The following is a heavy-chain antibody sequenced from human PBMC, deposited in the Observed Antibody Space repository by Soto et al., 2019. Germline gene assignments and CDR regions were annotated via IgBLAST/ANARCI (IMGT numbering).Heavy chain of an antibody. V-gene: IGHV1-69*13. CDR3: ALSSRGPRRSPNAFDI. J-gene: IGHJ3*02. D-gene: IGHD2-2*01. CDR1: GGTFSSYA. Sequence: GASVKVSCKASGGTFSSYAISWVRQAPGQGLEWMGGIIPIFGTANYAQKFQGRVTITADESTSTAYMELSSLRSEDTAVYYCALSSRGPRRSPNAFDIWGQGTMVTVSS. CDR2: IIPIFGTA.